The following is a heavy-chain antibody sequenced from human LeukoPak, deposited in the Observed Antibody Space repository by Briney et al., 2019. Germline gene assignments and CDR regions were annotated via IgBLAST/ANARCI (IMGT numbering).Heavy chain of an antibody. V-gene: IGHV3-23*01. CDR3: ARVYSSSWYFGYLYIDV. D-gene: IGHD6-13*01. CDR2: ISGSGGST. Sequence: GGSLRLSCAASGFTFGSYAMSWVRQAPGVGPEWVSGISGSGGSTNYADSVKGRFTISRDNAKKSLYLQMNNLRAEDTAVYYCARVYSSSWYFGYLYIDVWGNGTTVTVSS. CDR1: GFTFGSYA. J-gene: IGHJ6*03.